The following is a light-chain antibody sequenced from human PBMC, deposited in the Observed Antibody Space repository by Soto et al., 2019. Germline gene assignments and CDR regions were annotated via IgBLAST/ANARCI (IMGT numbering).Light chain of an antibody. V-gene: IGLV6-57*04. CDR2: EYY. CDR3: QSYDNYNVV. CDR1: SGNIASKY. Sequence: NFMLTQPHSVSESPGKTVTISCTRSSGNIASKYVQWYQQRPGSAPSTVIYEYYERPSGVPDRFSGAIDSSSNSASLTISGLKTEYEADYYCQSYDNYNVVFGGGTKLTVL. J-gene: IGLJ2*01.